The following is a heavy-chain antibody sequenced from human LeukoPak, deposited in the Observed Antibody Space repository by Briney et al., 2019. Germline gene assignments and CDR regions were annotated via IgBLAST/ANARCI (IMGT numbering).Heavy chain of an antibody. Sequence: SETLSLTCTVSGGSISSSSCYWGWIRQPPGKGLEWIGSIYYSGSTYYNPSLKSRATISVDTSKNQFSLKLSSVTAADTAVYYCALLIEMAFWSWGQGTLVTVSS. CDR1: GGSISSSSCY. V-gene: IGHV4-39*01. D-gene: IGHD5-24*01. J-gene: IGHJ4*02. CDR3: ALLIEMAFWS. CDR2: IYYSGST.